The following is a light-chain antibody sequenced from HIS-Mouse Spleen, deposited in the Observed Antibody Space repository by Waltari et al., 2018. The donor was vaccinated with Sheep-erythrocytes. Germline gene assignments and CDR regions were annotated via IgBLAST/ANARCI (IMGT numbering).Light chain of an antibody. J-gene: IGLJ2*01. CDR1: RSDVGTYNL. CDR2: EGS. V-gene: IGLV2-23*01. CDR3: CSYAGSSTYVV. Sequence: QSALTQPASVSGSPGQSITIPCTGPRSDVGTYNLVSWYQQHPGKAPKLMIYEGSKRPSGVSNRFSGSKSGNTASLTISGLQAEDEADYYCCSYAGSSTYVVFGGGTKLTVL.